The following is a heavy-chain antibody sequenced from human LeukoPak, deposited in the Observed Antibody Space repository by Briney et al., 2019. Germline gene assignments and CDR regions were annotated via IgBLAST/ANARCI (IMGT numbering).Heavy chain of an antibody. V-gene: IGHV4-38-2*02. D-gene: IGHD3-3*01. CDR3: ARYNTYYDFWSGLYAQDY. J-gene: IGHJ4*02. CDR2: IYHSGST. Sequence: ETSETLSLTCTVSGYSISSGYYWGWIRQPPGKGLEWIGSIYHSGSTYYNPSLKSRVTISVDTSKNQFSLKLSSVTAADTAVYYCARYNTYYDFWSGLYAQDYWGQGTLVTVSS. CDR1: GYSISSGYY.